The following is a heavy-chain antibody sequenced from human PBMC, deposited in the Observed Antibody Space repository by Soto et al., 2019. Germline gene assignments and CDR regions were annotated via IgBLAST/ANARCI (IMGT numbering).Heavy chain of an antibody. CDR3: ARDSSGYSSGWYSFDY. CDR1: GYTFTSYG. CDR2: ISAYNGNT. V-gene: IGHV1-18*01. J-gene: IGHJ4*02. Sequence: QVQLVQSGAEVKKPGASVKVSCKASGYTFTSYGISWVRQAPGQGLEWMGWISAYNGNTNYAQKLQGRVTMTTDTSTGTAYMELRSLRSDDTAVYYCARDSSGYSSGWYSFDYWGQGTLVTVSS. D-gene: IGHD6-19*01.